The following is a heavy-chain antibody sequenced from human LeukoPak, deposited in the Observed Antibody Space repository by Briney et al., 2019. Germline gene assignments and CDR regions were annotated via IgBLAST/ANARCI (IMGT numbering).Heavy chain of an antibody. CDR2: ISYDGSNK. V-gene: IGHV3-30-3*01. CDR1: GFTFSSYA. D-gene: IGHD1-26*01. Sequence: PGGSLRLSCAASGFTFSSYAMHWVRQAPGKGLEWVAVISYDGSNKYYADSVKGRFTISRDNSKNTLYLQMNSLRAEDTAVYCCARVSRWEHLDYWGQGTLVTVSS. J-gene: IGHJ4*02. CDR3: ARVSRWEHLDY.